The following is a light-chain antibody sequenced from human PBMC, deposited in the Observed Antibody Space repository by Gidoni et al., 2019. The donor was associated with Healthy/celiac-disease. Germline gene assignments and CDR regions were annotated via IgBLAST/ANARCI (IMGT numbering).Light chain of an antibody. CDR2: GAS. CDR1: QSVSSN. V-gene: IGKV3-15*01. Sequence: EIVLTQSQATLSVSPGERATLSCRASQSVSSNLAWYQQNPGQAPRLLIYGASTRATGIPARFSGSESGTEFTLTISSLQAEDFAVYYCQQYNNWPPYTFGQGTKLEIK. CDR3: QQYNNWPPYT. J-gene: IGKJ2*01.